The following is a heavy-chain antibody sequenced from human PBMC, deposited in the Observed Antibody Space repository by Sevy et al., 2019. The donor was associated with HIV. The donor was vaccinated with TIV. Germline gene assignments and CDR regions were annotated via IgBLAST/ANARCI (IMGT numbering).Heavy chain of an antibody. CDR3: ARDSGYTGYD. V-gene: IGHV3-21*01. CDR1: GFTFSTYS. CDR2: ISRSSTYI. D-gene: IGHD5-12*01. Sequence: GGSLRLSCATSGFTFSTYSMNWVRQAPGKGLEWVSSISRSSTYIYYTDSVKGRFTLSRDNARNSLYLQMNSLRVDDTAVYYCARDSGYTGYDWRQGTLVTVSS. J-gene: IGHJ4*02.